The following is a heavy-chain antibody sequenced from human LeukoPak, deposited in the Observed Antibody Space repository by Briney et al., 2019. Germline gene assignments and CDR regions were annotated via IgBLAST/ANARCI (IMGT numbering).Heavy chain of an antibody. J-gene: IGHJ4*01. V-gene: IGHV3-74*01. Sequence: PGGSLRLSCVASGFTISGFWMHWVGQVPGEGLVWVARMNSAGTTINYADSVKGRFTISRDNVRNTLHLQMNNLSLEDTAVYFRIREEQVRASASLGLWGRGTLVTVS. D-gene: IGHD1/OR15-1a*01. CDR2: MNSAGTTI. CDR3: IREEQVRASASLGL. CDR1: GFTISGFW.